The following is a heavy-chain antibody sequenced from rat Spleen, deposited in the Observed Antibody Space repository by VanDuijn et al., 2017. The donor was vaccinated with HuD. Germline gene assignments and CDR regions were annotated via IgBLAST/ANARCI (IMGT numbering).Heavy chain of an antibody. CDR3: ARRYRLYWFAY. CDR2: ISYDGSST. CDR1: GFTFSDYY. V-gene: IGHV5-29*01. Sequence: EVQLVESDGGLVQPGRSLKLSCAASGFTFSDYYMAWVRQAPTKGLEWVATISYDGSSTYYRDSVKGRFTISRDNAKSTLYLQMDSLRSEDTATYYCARRYRLYWFAYWGQGTLVTVSS. J-gene: IGHJ3*01. D-gene: IGHD2-1*01.